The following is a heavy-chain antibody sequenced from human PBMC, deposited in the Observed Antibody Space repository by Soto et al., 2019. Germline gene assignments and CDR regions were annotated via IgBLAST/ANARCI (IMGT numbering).Heavy chain of an antibody. Sequence: SETLSLTCTVSGGSVTSRSYFWGWIRQPPGKGLEWIGTIYYNGSTYYNPSLKSRVTLSVDTSKNQFSLKLTSVTASDTAVYYCARQRVVPGTPTNWSDPWGQGTLVTVSS. CDR3: ARQRVVPGTPTNWSDP. J-gene: IGHJ5*02. CDR1: GGSVTSRSYF. V-gene: IGHV4-39*01. CDR2: IYYNGST. D-gene: IGHD2-15*01.